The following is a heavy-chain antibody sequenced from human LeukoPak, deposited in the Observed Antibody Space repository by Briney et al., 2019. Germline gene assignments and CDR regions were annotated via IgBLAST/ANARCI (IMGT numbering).Heavy chain of an antibody. Sequence: SETLSLTCTVSGGSISSSSYYWGWIRQPPGKGLEWIGSIYYSGSTYYNPSLKSRVTISVDTSKNQFSLKLSSVTAADTAVYYCARPGEGYDFWSGYYFDYWGQGTLVTVSS. CDR2: IYYSGST. J-gene: IGHJ4*02. V-gene: IGHV4-39*01. CDR3: ARPGEGYDFWSGYYFDY. D-gene: IGHD3-3*01. CDR1: GGSISSSSYY.